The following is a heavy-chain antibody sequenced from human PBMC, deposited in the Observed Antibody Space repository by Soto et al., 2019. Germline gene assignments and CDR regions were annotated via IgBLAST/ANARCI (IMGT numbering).Heavy chain of an antibody. V-gene: IGHV3-33*01. CDR2: VGYDGSPQ. CDR3: ARWNGVYTAFDS. J-gene: IGHJ3*02. Sequence: QVQLVESGGGVVKPGSSLRLSCAASGFSFSSSNYGMHWVRLAPGKGLDWVAAVGYDGSPQSYGDSVKGRFTISSDISKNTRSLQRNSLGVEDTAVYYCARWNGVYTAFDSWGQGTIVTVAS. D-gene: IGHD4-17*01. CDR1: GFSFSSSNYG.